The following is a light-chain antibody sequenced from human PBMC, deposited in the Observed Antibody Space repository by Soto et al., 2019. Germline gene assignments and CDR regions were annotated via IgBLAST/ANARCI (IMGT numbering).Light chain of an antibody. Sequence: EIVLTQSPNTLSLSPGERATLSCRASHSVSSDYLVWYQQKPGQAPRLLIYGASTTATGIPARFSGSGSGTDFTLTISRLEPEDFAVYYCQQYGSSPPITFGQGTRLEIK. V-gene: IGKV3-20*01. J-gene: IGKJ5*01. CDR1: HSVSSDY. CDR3: QQYGSSPPIT. CDR2: GAS.